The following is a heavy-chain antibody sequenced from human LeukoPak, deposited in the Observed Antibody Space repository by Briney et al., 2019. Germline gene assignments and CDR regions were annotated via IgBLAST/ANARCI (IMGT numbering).Heavy chain of an antibody. V-gene: IGHV4-39*02. J-gene: IGHJ4*02. D-gene: IGHD6-6*01. CDR2: IYYSGAT. CDR3: AREIVSSVES. CDR1: GDSISNTRYH. Sequence: SETLSLTCTVSGDSISNTRYHWGWIRKPPGKGLEWIGSIYYSGATYYNPSLKSRVTISVDTSRNHFSLKLSSVTAADTAVYHCAREIVSSVESWGQGSLVTVSS.